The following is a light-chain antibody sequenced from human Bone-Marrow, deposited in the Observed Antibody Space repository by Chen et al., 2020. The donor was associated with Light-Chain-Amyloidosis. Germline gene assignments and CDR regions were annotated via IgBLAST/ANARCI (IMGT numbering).Light chain of an antibody. V-gene: IGLV2-14*01. CDR2: EVT. Sequence: QSALTHPASVSGSTGQSITISCTRTSSDVGGDNHVSWYQQHPDKAPKLMIYEVTNRPSWVPDRFSGSKSDNTASLTISGLQTEDEADYFCSSYTITNTLVFGSGTRVTV. J-gene: IGLJ1*01. CDR3: SSYTITNTLV. CDR1: SSDVGGDNH.